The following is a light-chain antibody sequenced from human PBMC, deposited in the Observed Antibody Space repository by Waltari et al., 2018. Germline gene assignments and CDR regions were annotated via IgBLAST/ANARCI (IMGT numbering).Light chain of an antibody. CDR3: QQYNSYWT. V-gene: IGKV1-5*03. J-gene: IGKJ1*01. CDR1: QSISSW. CDR2: KAS. Sequence: DIQMTQSPSTLSASVGDRVTITCRASQSISSWLAWYQQKPGKAPKLLIYKASSIESGATXXXXXXXXXXXXXXXXXSLQPDDFATYYCQQYNSYWTFGQGTKVEIK.